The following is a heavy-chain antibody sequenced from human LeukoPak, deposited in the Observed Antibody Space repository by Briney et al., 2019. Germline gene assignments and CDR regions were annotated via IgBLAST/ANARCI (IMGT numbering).Heavy chain of an antibody. CDR1: GFTFSSYA. CDR3: ANRIAVAGGNYFDY. V-gene: IGHV3-23*01. J-gene: IGHJ4*02. CDR2: ISGSGGST. D-gene: IGHD6-19*01. Sequence: PGASLRLSCAASGFTFSSYAMSWVPQAPGKGLEWVSAISGSGGSTYYADSVKGRFTISRDNSKNTLYLQMNSLRAEDTAVYYCANRIAVAGGNYFDYWGQGTLVTVSS.